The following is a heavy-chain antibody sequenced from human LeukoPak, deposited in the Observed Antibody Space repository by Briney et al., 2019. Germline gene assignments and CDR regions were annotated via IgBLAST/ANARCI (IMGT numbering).Heavy chain of an antibody. V-gene: IGHV4-34*01. CDR2: INHSGST. CDR3: ARQGSDNWFDP. Sequence: SETLSLTCAVYGGSFSGYYWSWIRQPPGKGLEWIGEINHSGSTNYNPSLKSRVTISVDTSKNQFSLKLSSVTAADTAVYYCARQGSDNWFDPWGQGTLVTVSS. J-gene: IGHJ5*02. D-gene: IGHD6-19*01. CDR1: GGSFSGYY.